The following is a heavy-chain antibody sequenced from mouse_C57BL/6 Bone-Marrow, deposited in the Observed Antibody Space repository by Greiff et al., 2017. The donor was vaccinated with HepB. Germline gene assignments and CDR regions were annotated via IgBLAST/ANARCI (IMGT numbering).Heavy chain of an antibody. D-gene: IGHD3-2*02. CDR3: AREGSGYGAMDY. V-gene: IGHV5-16*01. Sequence: EVKLMESEGGLVQPGSSMKLSCTASGFTFSDYYMAWVRQVPEKGLEWVANINYDGSSTYYLDSLKSRFIISRDNAKNILYLQMSSLKSEDTATYYCAREGSGYGAMDYCGQGTSVTVSS. J-gene: IGHJ4*01. CDR1: GFTFSDYY. CDR2: INYDGSST.